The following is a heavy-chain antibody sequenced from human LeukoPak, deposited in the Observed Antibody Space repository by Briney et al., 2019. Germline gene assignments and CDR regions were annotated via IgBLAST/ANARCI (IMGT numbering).Heavy chain of an antibody. V-gene: IGHV3-23*01. CDR2: ISGSGGST. D-gene: IGHD2-2*02. CDR3: AKDRFSCSSTSCYTGFDY. J-gene: IGHJ4*02. CDR1: GFTFSSYA. Sequence: GGSLRPSCAASGFTFSSYAMSWVRQAPGKGLEWVSAISGSGGSTYYADSVKGRFTISRDNSKNTLSLQMNSLRAEDTAVYYCAKDRFSCSSTSCYTGFDYWGQGTLVTVSS.